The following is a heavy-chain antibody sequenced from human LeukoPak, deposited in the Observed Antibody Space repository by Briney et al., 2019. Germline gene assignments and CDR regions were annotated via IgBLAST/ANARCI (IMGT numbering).Heavy chain of an antibody. CDR3: ARNTETAIPLPYYFDY. Sequence: GASVKVSCKASGYTFTSYAMHWVRQAPGQRLECMGWINTGNGNTKYSQKFQGRVTITRDTSASTAYMDLSSLRSEDTALYYCARNTETAIPLPYYFDYWGQGTLVTVSS. CDR2: INTGNGNT. J-gene: IGHJ4*02. CDR1: GYTFTSYA. V-gene: IGHV1-3*04. D-gene: IGHD2-21*02.